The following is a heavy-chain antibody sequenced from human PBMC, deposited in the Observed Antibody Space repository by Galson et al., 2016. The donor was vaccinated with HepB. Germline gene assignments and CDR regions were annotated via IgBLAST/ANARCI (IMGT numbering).Heavy chain of an antibody. CDR1: GGSISGYY. V-gene: IGHV4-59*05. Sequence: SETLSLTCTISGGSISGYYWSWIRQPPGKGLEWIGSLYYTGRTYYNPSLKSRLTISVDTSKNQFSLKLRSVTAADTAVYYCARREESYYDFWSGYYYSIWGQGTMVTVAS. D-gene: IGHD3-3*01. CDR3: ARREESYYDFWSGYYYSI. J-gene: IGHJ3*02. CDR2: LYYTGRT.